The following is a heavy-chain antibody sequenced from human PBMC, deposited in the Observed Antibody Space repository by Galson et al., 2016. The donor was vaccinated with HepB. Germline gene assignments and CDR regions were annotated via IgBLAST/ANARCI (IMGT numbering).Heavy chain of an antibody. Sequence: SLRLSCAASGFTFSRYGMHWVRQAPGKGLEWVAVISYDGGDKQYADSVKGRFTVSRDNSKNTLYLQMNSLRVEDTAVYYCAKLECGRDCPRDDWGQGTLVSAAS. D-gene: IGHD2-21*02. CDR2: ISYDGGDK. J-gene: IGHJ4*02. CDR1: GFTFSRYG. CDR3: AKLECGRDCPRDD. V-gene: IGHV3-30*19.